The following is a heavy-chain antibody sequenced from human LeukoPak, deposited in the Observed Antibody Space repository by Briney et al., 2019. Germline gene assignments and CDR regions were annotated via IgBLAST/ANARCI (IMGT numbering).Heavy chain of an antibody. CDR2: IVVGSGNT. CDR1: GFTFTSSA. CDR3: AADYYYYYYGMDV. Sequence: SVKVSCKASGFTFTSSAMQWVRQARGQRLEWIGWIVVGSGNTNYAQKFQERVTITRDMSTSTAYMEPSSLRSEDTAVYYCAADYYYYYYGMDVWGQGTTVTVSS. V-gene: IGHV1-58*02. J-gene: IGHJ6*02.